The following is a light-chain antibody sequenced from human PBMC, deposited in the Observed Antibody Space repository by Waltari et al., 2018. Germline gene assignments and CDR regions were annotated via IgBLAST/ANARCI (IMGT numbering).Light chain of an antibody. CDR2: GKA. Sequence: SSELTQDPAVSVALGQTVSFTCQGDSLRTSYASWYQLKPGQAPVLVIYGKAKRPSGIPDRISGYSSGTTSSLTITGAQAEDEADYYCSSRNGRANQVVFAGGTKVTVL. CDR1: SLRTSY. V-gene: IGLV3-19*01. CDR3: SSRNGRANQVV. J-gene: IGLJ3*02.